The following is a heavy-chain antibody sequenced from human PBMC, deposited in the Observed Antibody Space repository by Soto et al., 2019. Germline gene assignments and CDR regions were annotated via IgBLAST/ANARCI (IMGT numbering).Heavy chain of an antibody. CDR3: ASGRYGDY. Sequence: QVHLVQSGAEVKKPGASVKVSCKGAGYDFTTYGITWVRQAPGQGLEWMAWISAHNGDTDYAQKLQGRVTVTRDTTRRTADMGLRRLRSDDTAVYYCASGRYGDYWGEGVLVLVSS. J-gene: IGHJ4*02. CDR2: ISAHNGDT. CDR1: GYDFTTYG. D-gene: IGHD1-1*01. V-gene: IGHV1-18*01.